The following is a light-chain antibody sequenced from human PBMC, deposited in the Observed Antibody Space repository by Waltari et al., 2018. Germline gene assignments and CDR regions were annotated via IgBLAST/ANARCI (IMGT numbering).Light chain of an antibody. CDR3: QQYGSSIMYT. CDR2: GAS. J-gene: IGKJ2*01. Sequence: VLTQSPGALSLPPGERATLSCRASQSLTKRYLAGYQQKPGQAPRLLIYGASSRAAGIPDRFSGSGSGTDFTLTISRLEPEDFAVYYCQQYGSSIMYTFGQGTKLEIK. V-gene: IGKV3-20*01. CDR1: QSLTKRY.